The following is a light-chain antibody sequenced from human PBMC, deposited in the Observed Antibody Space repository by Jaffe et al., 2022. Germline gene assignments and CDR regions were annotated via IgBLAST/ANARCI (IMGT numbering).Light chain of an antibody. CDR2: RDS. CDR3: QVWDSSTVHVV. Sequence: SYELTQPLSVSVALGQTARITCGGNNIGSKNVHWYQQKPGQAPVLVIYRDSNRPSGIPERFSGSNSGNTATLTISRAQAGDEADYYCQVWDSSTVHVVFGGGTKLTVL. CDR1: NIGSKN. J-gene: IGLJ2*01. V-gene: IGLV3-9*01.